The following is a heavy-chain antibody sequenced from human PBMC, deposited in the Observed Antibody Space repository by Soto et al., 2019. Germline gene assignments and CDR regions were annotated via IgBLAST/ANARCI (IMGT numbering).Heavy chain of an antibody. V-gene: IGHV1-18*01. Sequence: QVQLVQSGAEVKKPGASVKVSCKASGYTFSSYGINWVRQAPGQGLEWLGWVSPYDGYTNYAQILQGRVSMTTDTSTKTAYMEVXSLRSDDTAVYXCARGGYYDSSGSRNYFYYGMNVWGQGTTVTVSS. J-gene: IGHJ6*02. D-gene: IGHD3-22*01. CDR1: GYTFSSYG. CDR2: VSPYDGYT. CDR3: ARGGYYDSSGSRNYFYYGMNV.